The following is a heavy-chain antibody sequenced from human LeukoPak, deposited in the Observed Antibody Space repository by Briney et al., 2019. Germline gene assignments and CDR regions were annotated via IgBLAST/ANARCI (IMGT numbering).Heavy chain of an antibody. V-gene: IGHV1-2*02. Sequence: ASVKVSCKASGYTFADYSMHWVRQAPGQGLEWMGWINPNSGDTNYAQKFQGRVIMTRDTSISTAYMELSRLKSDDTAVYYRAGGPFGPGTYYFDHWGQGTLLTVSS. CDR3: AGGPFGPGTYYFDH. CDR1: GYTFADYS. J-gene: IGHJ4*02. D-gene: IGHD3-10*01. CDR2: INPNSGDT.